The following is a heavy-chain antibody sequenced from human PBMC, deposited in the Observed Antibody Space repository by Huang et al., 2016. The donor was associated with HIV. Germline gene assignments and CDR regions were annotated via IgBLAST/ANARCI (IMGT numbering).Heavy chain of an antibody. D-gene: IGHD3-10*01. CDR3: ARERRGDRGKTITDLLRGIYYFDY. CDR1: GGSISGYY. Sequence: QVQLQESGPGLVKPSETLSLTCPVSGGSISGYYWNWIRQPPGTGLEWIGRLYTTGSNNYNPSLKSRITMSIDTSKNKVSLRLTSVTAADAAVYYCARERRGDRGKTITDLLRGIYYFDYWGQGTLVTVSS. J-gene: IGHJ4*02. CDR2: LYTTGSN. V-gene: IGHV4-4*07.